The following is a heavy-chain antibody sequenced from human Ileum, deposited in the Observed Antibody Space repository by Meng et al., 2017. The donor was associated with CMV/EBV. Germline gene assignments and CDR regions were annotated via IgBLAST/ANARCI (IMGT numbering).Heavy chain of an antibody. V-gene: IGHV3-48*04. J-gene: IGHJ6*02. CDR1: GFTFNSYS. Sequence: GESLKISCAASGFTFNSYSMNWVRQAPGKGLEWVSYISSSSSTIYYADSVKGRFTISRDNAKNSLYLQMNSLRAEDTAVYYCARDAPYCSSTSHDRVFACYYGMDVWGQGTTVTVSS. CDR3: ARDAPYCSSTSHDRVFACYYGMDV. CDR2: ISSSSSTI. D-gene: IGHD2-2*01.